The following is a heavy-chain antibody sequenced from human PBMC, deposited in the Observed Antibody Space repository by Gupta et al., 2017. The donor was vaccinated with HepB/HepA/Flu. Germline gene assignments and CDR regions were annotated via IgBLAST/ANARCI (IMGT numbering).Heavy chain of an antibody. CDR3: ATRQLRSYL. J-gene: IGHJ4*02. D-gene: IGHD4-17*01. Sequence: VQLLESGGGLVQPGGSLRLSCAASGFTFSSSVMHWVRQAPGKGLEWVSVILHDGSNKYYADFVTGRFTISRDNSKNTVYLQMNSLRAEDTAVYYCATRQLRSYLWGQGTLVTVSS. V-gene: IGHV3-30*03. CDR1: GFTFSSSV. CDR2: ILHDGSNK.